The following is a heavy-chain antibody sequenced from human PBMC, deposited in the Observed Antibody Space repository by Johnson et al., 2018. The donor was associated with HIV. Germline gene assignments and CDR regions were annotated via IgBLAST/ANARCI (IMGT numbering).Heavy chain of an antibody. D-gene: IGHD2-2*01. V-gene: IGHV3-9*01. CDR2: ISWNSGSI. CDR1: GFTFDDYA. Sequence: VQLVESGGGLVQPGRSLRLSCAASGFTFDDYAMHWVRQAPGKGLEWVSGISWNSGSIGYADSVKGRFTISRDNAKNSLYLQMNSMRAEDTAVYYCARAHPLVADAFDIWGQGTMVTVSS. J-gene: IGHJ3*02. CDR3: ARAHPLVADAFDI.